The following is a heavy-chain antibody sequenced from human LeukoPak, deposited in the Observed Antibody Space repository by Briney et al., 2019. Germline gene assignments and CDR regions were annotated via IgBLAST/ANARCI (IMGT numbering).Heavy chain of an antibody. Sequence: PGGSLRLSCAASGFTFSNYPMHWIRQAPGKGLEYASVITSNGDSTAYTNSVKGRFSTSRDNSKNTLYLQMDSLRAEDMAVYYCAREPAYGDLDYWGQGTLVTVSS. J-gene: IGHJ4*02. CDR1: GFTFSNYP. CDR2: ITSNGDST. V-gene: IGHV3-64*01. CDR3: AREPAYGDLDY. D-gene: IGHD4-17*01.